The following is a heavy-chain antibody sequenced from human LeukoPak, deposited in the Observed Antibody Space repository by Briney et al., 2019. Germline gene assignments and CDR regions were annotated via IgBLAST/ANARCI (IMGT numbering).Heavy chain of an antibody. V-gene: IGHV4-34*01. CDR3: ARGHRAPVDTVSAYYYYGMDV. CDR2: INHSGST. Sequence: SETLSLTCAVYGGSFSGYCWSWIRQPPGKGLEWIGEINHSGSTNYNPSLKSRVTISVDTSKNQFSLKLSSVTAADTAVYYCARGHRAPVDTVSAYYYYGMDVWGQGTTVTVSS. D-gene: IGHD5-18*01. J-gene: IGHJ6*02. CDR1: GGSFSGYC.